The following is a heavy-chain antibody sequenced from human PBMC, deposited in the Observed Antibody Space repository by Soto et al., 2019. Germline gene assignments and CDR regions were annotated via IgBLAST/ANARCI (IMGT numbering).Heavy chain of an antibody. V-gene: IGHV3-23*01. Sequence: PGGSLRLSCAASGFTFSSYAMSWGRQAPGKGLEWVSAISGSGGSTYYADSVKGRFTISRDNSKNTLYLQMNSLRAEDTAVYYCAKDPLVNDFWSGYPPPQGYYFDYWGQGTLVTVSS. CDR2: ISGSGGST. CDR1: GFTFSSYA. J-gene: IGHJ4*02. D-gene: IGHD3-3*01. CDR3: AKDPLVNDFWSGYPPPQGYYFDY.